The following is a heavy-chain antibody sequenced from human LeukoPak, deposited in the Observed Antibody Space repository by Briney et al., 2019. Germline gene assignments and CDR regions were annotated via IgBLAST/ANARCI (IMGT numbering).Heavy chain of an antibody. CDR1: GFTISSIY. Sequence: PGGSLRLSCAASGFTISSIYLSWVRQAPGKGLGWVANIKQDGSEKYYVDSVKGRFTISRDNANNSLYLQMNSLRAEDTAVYYCARDIDYGDYWGQGTLVTVSS. V-gene: IGHV3-7*01. CDR3: ARDIDYGDY. J-gene: IGHJ4*02. D-gene: IGHD4-17*01. CDR2: IKQDGSEK.